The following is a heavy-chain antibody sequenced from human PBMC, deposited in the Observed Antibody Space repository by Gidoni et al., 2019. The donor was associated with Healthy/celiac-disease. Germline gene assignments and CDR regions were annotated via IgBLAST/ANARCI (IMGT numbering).Heavy chain of an antibody. CDR3: ARGIAVAGSNWVDP. CDR1: GYTFTSYD. J-gene: IGHJ5*02. CDR2: MTPNSGNT. V-gene: IGHV1-8*01. Sequence: QVQLVQSGAEVKKPGASVQVSCQASGYTFTSYDINWVRQATGQGLEWMGWMTPNSGNTGYAQKFQGRVTMTRNNSISTAYMELSSLRSEDTAVYYCARGIAVAGSNWVDPWGQGTLVTVSS. D-gene: IGHD6-19*01.